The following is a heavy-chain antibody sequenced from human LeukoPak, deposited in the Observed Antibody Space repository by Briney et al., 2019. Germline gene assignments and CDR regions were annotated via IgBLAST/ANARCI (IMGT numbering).Heavy chain of an antibody. D-gene: IGHD7-27*01. CDR3: ARKKLGSGGMDV. J-gene: IGHJ6*02. V-gene: IGHV1-69*05. CDR2: IIPIFGPA. Sequence: ASVKVSCEASGGTFSSYAISWVRQAPGQGREWRGGIIPIFGPANYAQKFQGRVTITTDESTSTAYMELSSLRSEDTAVYYCARKKLGSGGMDVWGQGTTVTVSS. CDR1: GGTFSSYA.